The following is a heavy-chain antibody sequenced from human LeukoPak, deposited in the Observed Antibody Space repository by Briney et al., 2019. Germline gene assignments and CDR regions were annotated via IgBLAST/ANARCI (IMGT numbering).Heavy chain of an antibody. CDR1: GFTFSSYS. V-gene: IGHV3-21*01. Sequence: GGSLRLSCAASGFTFSSYSMNWVRQAPGKGLEWVSSISSSSSYIYYADSVKGRFTISRDNAKNSLYLQMNSLRAEDTAVYYCARDLHYDSSGYGRGTFDYWGQGTLVTVSS. CDR3: ARDLHYDSSGYGRGTFDY. CDR2: ISSSSSYI. D-gene: IGHD3-22*01. J-gene: IGHJ4*02.